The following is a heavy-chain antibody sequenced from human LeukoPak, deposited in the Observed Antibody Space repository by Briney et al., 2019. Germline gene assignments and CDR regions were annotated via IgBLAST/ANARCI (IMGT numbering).Heavy chain of an antibody. CDR1: GGSIRSYY. CDR3: AREGQGSGYDWFDP. CDR2: IYTSESP. J-gene: IGHJ5*02. V-gene: IGHV4-4*07. Sequence: PSETLSLTCTVFGGSIRSYYWSWIRQPAGKGLEWIGRIYTSESPTYKPSLKSRVTMSVDTSKNQFSLKLSSVTAADTAVYYCAREGQGSGYDWFDPWGQGTLVTVSS. D-gene: IGHD3-22*01.